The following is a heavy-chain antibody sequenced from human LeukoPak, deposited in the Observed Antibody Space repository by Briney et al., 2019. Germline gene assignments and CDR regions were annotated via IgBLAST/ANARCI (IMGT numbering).Heavy chain of an antibody. V-gene: IGHV3-21*01. Sequence: GGSLRLSCAASGFTFSSYSMNWVRQAPGKGLEWVSSISSSSSYIYYADSVKGRFTISRDNAKNSLYLQMNSLRAEDTAVYYCARDLPEYYDSSGYYPNWFDPWGQGTLVTVSS. CDR2: ISSSSSYI. CDR1: GFTFSSYS. D-gene: IGHD3-22*01. CDR3: ARDLPEYYDSSGYYPNWFDP. J-gene: IGHJ5*02.